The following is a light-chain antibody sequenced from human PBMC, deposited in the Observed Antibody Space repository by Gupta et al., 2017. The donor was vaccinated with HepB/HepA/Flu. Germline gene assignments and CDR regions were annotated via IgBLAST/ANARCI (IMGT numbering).Light chain of an antibody. CDR2: DAS. CDR1: QSVSSY. CDR3: QQRSNWPSIT. J-gene: IGKJ5*01. V-gene: IGKV3-11*01. Sequence: EIVLTQSPATLSLSPGERATLSCRASQSVSSYLAWYQQKPGQAPRLLIYDASNRDTGIPARFSGSGSGKDLTLTISSREQEEFAGYYCQQRSNWPSITFGQGTRLEIK.